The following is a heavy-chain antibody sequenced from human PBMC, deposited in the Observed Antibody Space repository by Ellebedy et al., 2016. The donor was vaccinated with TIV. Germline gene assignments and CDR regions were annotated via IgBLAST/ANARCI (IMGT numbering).Heavy chain of an antibody. Sequence: AASVKVSCKTSGYTFSNYGINWVRQAPGQGREWMGWITAYEDETYYAPDLQARITLTTDTSTRTADMELRNLTSYDTAVYYCARDWVWGNVVDDYWGQGTLVTVSS. CDR2: ITAYEDET. V-gene: IGHV1-18*01. D-gene: IGHD2-15*01. J-gene: IGHJ4*02. CDR3: ARDWVWGNVVDDY. CDR1: GYTFSNYG.